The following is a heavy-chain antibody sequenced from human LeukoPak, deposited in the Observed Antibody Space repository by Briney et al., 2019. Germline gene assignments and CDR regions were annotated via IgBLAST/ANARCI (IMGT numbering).Heavy chain of an antibody. Sequence: GGSLRLSCAASGFTFSSYSMNWVRQAPGKGLEWVSSISSSSSYIYYADSVKGRFTISRDNAKNSLYLQMNSLRAEDTAVYYCARSTAYYYGSGSYYKSYWGQGTLVTVSS. CDR1: GFTFSSYS. D-gene: IGHD3-10*01. J-gene: IGHJ4*02. CDR2: ISSSSSYI. V-gene: IGHV3-21*01. CDR3: ARSTAYYYGSGSYYKSY.